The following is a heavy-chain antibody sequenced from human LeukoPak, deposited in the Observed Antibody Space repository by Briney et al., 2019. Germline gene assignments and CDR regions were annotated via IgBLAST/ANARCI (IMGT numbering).Heavy chain of an antibody. CDR1: GGSISSYY. J-gene: IGHJ4*02. Sequence: SSETLSLTCTVSGGSISSYYWSWIRQPPGKGLEWIGYIYYSGSTNYNPSLKSRVTISVDTSKNQFSLKLSSATAADTAVYYCARQRFFDYWGQGTLVTVSS. CDR2: IYYSGST. CDR3: ARQRFFDY. V-gene: IGHV4-59*08.